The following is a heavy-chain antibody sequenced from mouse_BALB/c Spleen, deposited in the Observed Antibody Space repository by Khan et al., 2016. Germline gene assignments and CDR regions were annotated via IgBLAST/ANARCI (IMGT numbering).Heavy chain of an antibody. D-gene: IGHD1-2*01. Sequence: VQLQQSGPGLVKPSQSLSLTCTVTGYSITSDYAWNWIRQFPGNKLEWMGYISYSGSTSYNPSLKSRISITRDTSKNQFFLQLNSVTTEDTATYYCARTLPRLYFCDYWGQGTTLTVSS. J-gene: IGHJ2*01. CDR1: GYSITSDYA. V-gene: IGHV3-2*02. CDR3: ARTLPRLYFCDY. CDR2: ISYSGST.